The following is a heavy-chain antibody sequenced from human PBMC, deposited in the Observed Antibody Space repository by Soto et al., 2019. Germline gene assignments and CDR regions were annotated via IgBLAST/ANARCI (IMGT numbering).Heavy chain of an antibody. Sequence: QVQLVESGGGVVQPGRSLRLSCAASGFTFSSYGMHWVRQAPGKGLEWVAVIWYDGSNKYYADSVKGRFTISRDNSKNTLFLQMNSLRAEDTAVYYCARGKYPLDALDIWGQGTTVTVSS. J-gene: IGHJ3*02. CDR1: GFTFSSYG. CDR2: IWYDGSNK. V-gene: IGHV3-33*01. CDR3: ARGKYPLDALDI.